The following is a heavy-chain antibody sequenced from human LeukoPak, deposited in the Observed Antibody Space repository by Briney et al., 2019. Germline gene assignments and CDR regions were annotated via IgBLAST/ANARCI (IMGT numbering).Heavy chain of an antibody. CDR3: AREFTMVRGHGRDYYYYYMDV. CDR1: GYTFTSYD. V-gene: IGHV1-8*03. Sequence: GASVKVSCKASGYTFTSYDINWVRQATGQGLEWMGWMNPTRGNTGYAQKFQGRVTITRNTSISTAYMELSSLRSEDTAVYYCAREFTMVRGHGRDYYYYYMDVWGKGTTVTVSS. CDR2: MNPTRGNT. D-gene: IGHD3-10*01. J-gene: IGHJ6*03.